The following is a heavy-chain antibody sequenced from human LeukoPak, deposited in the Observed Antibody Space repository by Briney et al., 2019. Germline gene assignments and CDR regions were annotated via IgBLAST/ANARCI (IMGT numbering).Heavy chain of an antibody. J-gene: IGHJ4*02. CDR1: GGSISSSSYY. CDR2: IYYSGST. D-gene: IGHD2-15*01. V-gene: IGHV4-39*07. Sequence: SETLSLTCTVSGGSISSSSYYWGWIRQPPGRGLEWIGSIYYSGSTYYNPSLKSRVTISVDTSKNQFSLKLSSVTAADTAVYYCARESIVVVVAARGNFDYWGQGTLVTVSS. CDR3: ARESIVVVVAARGNFDY.